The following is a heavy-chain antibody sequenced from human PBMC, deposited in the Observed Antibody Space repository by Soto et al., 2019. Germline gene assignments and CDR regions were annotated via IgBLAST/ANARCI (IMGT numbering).Heavy chain of an antibody. CDR3: AKGGVAVAVLKAGFDP. Sequence: QVQLVESGGGVVQPGRSLRLSCAASGFTFSSYGMHWVRQAPGKGLEWVAVISYDGSNKYYADSVKARFTISRDNSKNTLYLQMNSLRAEDTAVYYCAKGGVAVAVLKAGFDPWGQGTLVTVSS. D-gene: IGHD6-19*01. CDR2: ISYDGSNK. V-gene: IGHV3-30*18. J-gene: IGHJ5*02. CDR1: GFTFSSYG.